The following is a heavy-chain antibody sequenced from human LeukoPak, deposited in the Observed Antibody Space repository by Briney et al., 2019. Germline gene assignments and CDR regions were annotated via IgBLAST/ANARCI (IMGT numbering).Heavy chain of an antibody. V-gene: IGHV4-34*01. CDR3: ATSSNRYFDWLLYPNYYYGMDV. CDR1: GGSFSGYY. CDR2: INHSGST. Sequence: SDTLSLTCTVYGGSFSGYYWSWIRQPPGKGLEWIGEINHSGSTNYNPSLKSRVTISVDTSKNQFSLKLSSVTAADTAVYYCATSSNRYFDWLLYPNYYYGMDVWGQGTTVTVSS. J-gene: IGHJ6*02. D-gene: IGHD3-9*01.